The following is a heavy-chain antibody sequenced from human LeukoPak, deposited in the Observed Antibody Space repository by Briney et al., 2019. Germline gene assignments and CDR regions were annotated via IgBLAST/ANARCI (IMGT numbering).Heavy chain of an antibody. V-gene: IGHV1-8*01. CDR3: ARGNRLYSSSLSSLPFDI. Sequence: ASVKVSCKASGYIFTSYDINWVRQATGQGLEWMGWTNPISGYTGSAQKFQGRVTMTRNTSISTAYLELSSLRSDDTAVYYCARGNRLYSSSLSSLPFDIWGQGTMVTVSS. CDR2: TNPISGYT. CDR1: GYIFTSYD. J-gene: IGHJ3*02. D-gene: IGHD6-13*01.